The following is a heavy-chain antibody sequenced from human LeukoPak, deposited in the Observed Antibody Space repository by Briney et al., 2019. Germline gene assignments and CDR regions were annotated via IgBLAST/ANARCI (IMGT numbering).Heavy chain of an antibody. V-gene: IGHV3-30*18. D-gene: IGHD5-18*01. CDR1: GFTFSSYG. CDR3: AKEKGYSYGYWYFDY. J-gene: IGHJ4*02. CDR2: ISYDGSNK. Sequence: GGSLRLSCAASGFTFSSYGMHWVRQAPGKGLECVAVISYDGSNKYYADSVKGRFTISRDNSKNTLYLQMNSLRAEDTAVYYCAKEKGYSYGYWYFDYWGQGTLVTVSS.